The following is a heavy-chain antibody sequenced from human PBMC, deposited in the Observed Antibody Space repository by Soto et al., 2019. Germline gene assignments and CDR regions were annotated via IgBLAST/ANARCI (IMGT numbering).Heavy chain of an antibody. J-gene: IGHJ4*02. Sequence: SETLSLTCTVSGGSISSGDYYWSWIRQPPGKGLEWIGYIYYSGSTYYNPSLKSRVTISVDTSKNQFSLKLSSVTAADTAVYYCARDSGWYYFDYWGQGTLVTVSS. V-gene: IGHV4-30-4*01. CDR3: ARDSGWYYFDY. CDR2: IYYSGST. D-gene: IGHD6-19*01. CDR1: GGSISSGDYY.